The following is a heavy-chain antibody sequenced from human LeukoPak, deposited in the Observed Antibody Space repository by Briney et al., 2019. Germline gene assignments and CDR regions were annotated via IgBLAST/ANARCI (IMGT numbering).Heavy chain of an antibody. J-gene: IGHJ4*02. D-gene: IGHD2-8*01. Sequence: GASVKVSCKASGYTFTSCAMNWVRQPPGQGLKGMGWINTNTENPAYPQGFTGRFVFSLDTSVSTAYLQINSLKTEDTAVYYCARMGYCTRATCGGAFDFWGQGTLVTVSS. CDR1: GYTFTSCA. CDR3: ARMGYCTRATCGGAFDF. CDR2: INTNTENP. V-gene: IGHV7-4-1*02.